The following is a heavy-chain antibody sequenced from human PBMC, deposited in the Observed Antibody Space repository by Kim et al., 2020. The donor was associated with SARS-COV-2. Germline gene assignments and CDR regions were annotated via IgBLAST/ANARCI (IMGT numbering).Heavy chain of an antibody. D-gene: IGHD4-17*01. Sequence: GGSLRLSCAASGFTFSSYAMSWVRQAPGKGLEWVSVIGGAGIHYADSVKGRFTISRDNSKNTLYLQMNSLTAEDTAVYYCAKDQGDYALDWGQGTLVTVSP. J-gene: IGHJ4*02. CDR3: AKDQGDYALD. V-gene: IGHV3-23*01. CDR1: GFTFSSYA. CDR2: IGGAGI.